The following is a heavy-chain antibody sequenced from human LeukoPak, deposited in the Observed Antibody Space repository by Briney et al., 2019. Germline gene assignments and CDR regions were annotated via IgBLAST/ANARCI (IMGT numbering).Heavy chain of an antibody. CDR2: ISASNGNT. J-gene: IGHJ6*03. V-gene: IGHV1-18*01. CDR1: GYIFTTYG. CDR3: ARGGDGSGLYYYYYMDV. D-gene: IGHD3-10*01. Sequence: ASVTDSSTASGYIFTTYGISWVRQAPGQGLEWMGWISASNGNTNYAQRLQGRVTMTTDTSTSTAYMELRSLRFDDTAVYYCARGGDGSGLYYYYYMDVWGKGTTVTISS.